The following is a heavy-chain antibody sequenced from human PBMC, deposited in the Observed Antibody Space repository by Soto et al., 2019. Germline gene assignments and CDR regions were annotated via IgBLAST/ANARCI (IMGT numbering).Heavy chain of an antibody. V-gene: IGHV4-39*01. Sequence: PSETLRLTGSVSGGSISSGYYYWSWIRQPPGKGLEWIGSTYYSGLTYYNPYFKSRVTISIDTSKNQFSLKLSSVTATDTAVYYCDRQRTTVVTQAYFDHWGQGALVT. CDR1: GGSISSGYYY. J-gene: IGHJ4*02. CDR2: TYYSGLT. CDR3: DRQRTTVVTQAYFDH. D-gene: IGHD2-21*02.